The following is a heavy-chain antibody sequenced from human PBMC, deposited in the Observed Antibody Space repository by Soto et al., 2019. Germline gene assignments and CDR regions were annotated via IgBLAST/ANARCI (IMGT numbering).Heavy chain of an antibody. CDR3: ARVLVVSVVLYSFDY. D-gene: IGHD2-2*01. J-gene: IGHJ4*02. CDR2: IYYSGRT. Sequence: QVQLQESGPGLVKPSQTLSLTCTVSGGSISSGDYYWSWIRQPPGKGLGWIGYIYYSGRTYYNPSIKSRVTVSVDTSKKQFSLKLSSVIAADRAVYYCARVLVVSVVLYSFDYWGQGTLVTVSS. CDR1: GGSISSGDYY. V-gene: IGHV4-30-4*01.